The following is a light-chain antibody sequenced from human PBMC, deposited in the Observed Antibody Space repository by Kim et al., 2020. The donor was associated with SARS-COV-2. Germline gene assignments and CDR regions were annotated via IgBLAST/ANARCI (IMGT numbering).Light chain of an antibody. Sequence: SYELTQPPSVSVAPGKTARITCGGNNIGSKSVHWYQQKPGQAPVLVIYYDSDRPSGIPERFSGSNSGNTATLTISGTQAMDEADYYCQAWDSSTEVFGTGTKVTVL. CDR1: NIGSKS. CDR2: YDS. CDR3: QAWDSSTEV. V-gene: IGLV3-21*01. J-gene: IGLJ1*01.